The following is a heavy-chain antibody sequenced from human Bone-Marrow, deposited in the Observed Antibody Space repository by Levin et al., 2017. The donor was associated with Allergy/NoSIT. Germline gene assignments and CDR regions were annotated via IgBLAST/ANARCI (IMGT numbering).Heavy chain of an antibody. CDR2: ITDSFAT. CDR3: AKLGAGDCSSTSCLYYFDY. V-gene: IGHV3-23*01. J-gene: IGHJ4*02. CDR1: GFAFAGSI. Sequence: SCAASGFAFAGSIINWVRQAPGQGLEWVSTITDSFATYYADSVKGRFTISRDNSKNTLYLQMRSLRAEDTAVYYCAKLGAGDCSSTSCLYYFDYWGQGTLVTVSS. D-gene: IGHD2-2*01.